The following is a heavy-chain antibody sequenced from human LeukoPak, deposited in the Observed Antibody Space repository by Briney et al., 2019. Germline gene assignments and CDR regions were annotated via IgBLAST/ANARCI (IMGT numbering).Heavy chain of an antibody. CDR2: ISSSGSTT. CDR3: ARGPHPYTSGWYHFDY. J-gene: IGHJ4*02. Sequence: GGSLRLSCAASEFTFSSYEMNWVRQAPGKGLEWVSYISSSGSTTYYADSVKGRFTISRDNAKNSLYLQMNSLRVEDTAVYYCARGPHPYTSGWYHFDYWGQGTLVTVSS. V-gene: IGHV3-48*03. D-gene: IGHD6-19*01. CDR1: EFTFSSYE.